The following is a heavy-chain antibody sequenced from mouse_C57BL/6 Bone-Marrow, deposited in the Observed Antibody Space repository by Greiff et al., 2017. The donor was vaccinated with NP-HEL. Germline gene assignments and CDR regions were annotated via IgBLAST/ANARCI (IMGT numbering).Heavy chain of an antibody. CDR2: IYPYNGVS. CDR1: GYSFTGYY. J-gene: IGHJ4*01. D-gene: IGHD1-1*01. Sequence: MQLKQSGPELVKPGASVKISCKASGYSFTGYYMHWVKQSHGNILDWIGYIYPYNGVSSYNQKFKGKATLTVDKSSSTAYMELRSLTSEDSAVYYCARPYYYGKGYAMDYWGQGTSVTVSS. V-gene: IGHV1-31*01. CDR3: ARPYYYGKGYAMDY.